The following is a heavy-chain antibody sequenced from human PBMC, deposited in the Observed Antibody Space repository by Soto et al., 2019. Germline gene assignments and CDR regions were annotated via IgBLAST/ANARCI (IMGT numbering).Heavy chain of an antibody. CDR1: GFTFTSYW. Sequence: EVQLVESGGGLVQPGGSLRLSCEASGFTFTSYWMSWVRQAPGKGLEWVANIKQDGTSKYYADAVKGRFTVARDNAKSSLHLQMDSLRDDDTAVYRCARLRFILTERDFDSWGQGPLVTVSS. D-gene: IGHD3-16*01. CDR3: ARLRFILTERDFDS. V-gene: IGHV3-7*05. CDR2: IKQDGTSK. J-gene: IGHJ4*02.